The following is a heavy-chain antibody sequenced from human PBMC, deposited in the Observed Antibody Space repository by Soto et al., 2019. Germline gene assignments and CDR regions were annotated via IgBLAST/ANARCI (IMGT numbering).Heavy chain of an antibody. CDR1: GFTFSSYS. D-gene: IGHD4-4*01. CDR3: ARDTTPTVIDY. Sequence: VGSLRLSCAASGFTFSSYSMNWVRQAPGKGLEWVSSISSSSSYIYYADSVKGRFTISRDNAKNSLYLQMNSLRAEDTAVYYCARDTTPTVIDYWGQGTLVTVSS. CDR2: ISSSSSYI. V-gene: IGHV3-21*01. J-gene: IGHJ4*02.